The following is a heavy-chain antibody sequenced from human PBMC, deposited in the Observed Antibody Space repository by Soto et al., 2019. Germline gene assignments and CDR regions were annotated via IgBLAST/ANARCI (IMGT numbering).Heavy chain of an antibody. CDR1: GGSFSGYY. CDR3: AREKLPALFAF. CDR2: INHSGST. J-gene: IGHJ4*02. V-gene: IGHV4-34*01. D-gene: IGHD2-21*01. Sequence: PSETLSLTCAVYGGSFSGYYWTWIRQPPGTGLEWIGEINHSGSTNYNPSLKSRVTISVDTSKNQFSLKLTSVTAADTAVYYCAREKLPALFAFWGKGTLVPVS.